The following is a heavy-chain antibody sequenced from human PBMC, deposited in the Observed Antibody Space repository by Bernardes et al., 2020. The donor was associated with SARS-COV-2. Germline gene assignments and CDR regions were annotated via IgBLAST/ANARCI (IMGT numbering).Heavy chain of an antibody. Sequence: GWSLRLSCAASGFTFSKYNMDWVRQAPGKGLEWLSSISSIGHYIYYADSVKGRFTISRDNAKNSVFLHMNSLRAEDTAVYFCARDQSVAAREFDFWGQGTLVTVSS. J-gene: IGHJ4*02. V-gene: IGHV3-21*06. CDR1: GFTFSKYN. CDR3: ARDQSVAAREFDF. D-gene: IGHD1-26*01. CDR2: ISSIGHYI.